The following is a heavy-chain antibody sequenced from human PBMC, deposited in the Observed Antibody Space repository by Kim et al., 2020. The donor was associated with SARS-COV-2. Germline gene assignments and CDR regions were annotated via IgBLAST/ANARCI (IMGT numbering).Heavy chain of an antibody. CDR2: IIPIFGTA. Sequence: SVKVSCKASGGTFSSYAISWVRQAPGQGLEWMGGIIPIFGTANYAQKFQGRVTITAYESTSTAYMELSSLRSEDTAVYYCARSHPPYCSSTSCTRGEVGYYYYGMDVWGQGTTVTVSS. V-gene: IGHV1-69*13. CDR1: GGTFSSYA. J-gene: IGHJ6*02. D-gene: IGHD2-2*01. CDR3: ARSHPPYCSSTSCTRGEVGYYYYGMDV.